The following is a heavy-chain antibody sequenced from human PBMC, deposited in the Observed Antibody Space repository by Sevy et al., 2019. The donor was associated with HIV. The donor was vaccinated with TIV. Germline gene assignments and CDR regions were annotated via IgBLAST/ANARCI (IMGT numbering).Heavy chain of an antibody. CDR2: ISTSSSAI. CDR3: ARDSRGSGTEFDY. CDR1: GFTFSSYS. D-gene: IGHD3-10*01. V-gene: IGHV3-48*02. J-gene: IGHJ4*02. Sequence: GGSLRLSCAASGFTFSSYSMNWVRQAPGKGLEWVSYISTSSSAIQHADSVKGRFTISRDDAKNSLYLQMNSLRDEDTAVYYCARDSRGSGTEFDYWGQGTLVTVSS.